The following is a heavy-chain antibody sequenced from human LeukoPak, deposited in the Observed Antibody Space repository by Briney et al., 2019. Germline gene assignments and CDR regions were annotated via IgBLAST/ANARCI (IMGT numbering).Heavy chain of an antibody. CDR1: GYTFTSYG. CDR2: ISAYNGNT. V-gene: IGHV1-18*01. D-gene: IGHD1-1*01. Sequence: SVKVSCKASGYTFTSYGISWVRQAPGQGLEWMGWISAYNGNTNYAQKLQGRVTMTTDTSTSTAYMELRSLRSDDTAVYYCARELERPGRNAFDIWGQGTMVTVSS. J-gene: IGHJ3*02. CDR3: ARELERPGRNAFDI.